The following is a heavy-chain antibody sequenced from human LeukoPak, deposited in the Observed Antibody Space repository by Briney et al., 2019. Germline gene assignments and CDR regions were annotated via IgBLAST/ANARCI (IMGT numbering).Heavy chain of an antibody. J-gene: IGHJ4*02. CDR2: INPNNGGT. V-gene: IGHV1-2*06. CDR3: TRESGSYHGNDF. CDR1: EYTFTGYY. D-gene: IGHD1-26*01. Sequence: ASVKVSCKASEYTFTGYYMHWVRQAPGQGLEWMGRINPNNGGTNYAQKFQGRVTMTGDTSISTAYMELSSLRSDDTAVYCCTRESGSYHGNDFWGQGTLVTVSS.